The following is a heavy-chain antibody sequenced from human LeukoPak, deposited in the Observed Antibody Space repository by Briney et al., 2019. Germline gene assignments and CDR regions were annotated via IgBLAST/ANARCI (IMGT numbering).Heavy chain of an antibody. CDR3: ARRAAAGRCFGY. CDR1: GFTFSDYS. Sequence: PGGSLRLSCAVSGFTFSDYSMSWIRQAPGKGLEWVSYISSGGSTISHADSVKGRFTISRDNAENSQYLQMNSLRAEDTAVYYCARRAAAGRCFGYWGQGTLVTVSS. J-gene: IGHJ4*02. D-gene: IGHD6-13*01. CDR2: ISSGGSTI. V-gene: IGHV3-11*01.